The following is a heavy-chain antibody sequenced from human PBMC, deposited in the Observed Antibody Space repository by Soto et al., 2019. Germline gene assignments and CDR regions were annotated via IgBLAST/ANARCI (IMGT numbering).Heavy chain of an antibody. CDR2: IYYSGST. Sequence: SETLSLTCTVSGGSIGTGSYYWSWIRQHPGKGLEWIGYIYYSGSTYYKSSLRSRVTISLDTSKNRFSLNLSSVTAADTAVYFCGRESRRGREYSGSGFDFWGQVAPLTFSS. CDR1: GGSIGTGSYY. V-gene: IGHV4-31*03. D-gene: IGHD5-12*01. CDR3: GRESRRGREYSGSGFDF. J-gene: IGHJ4*02.